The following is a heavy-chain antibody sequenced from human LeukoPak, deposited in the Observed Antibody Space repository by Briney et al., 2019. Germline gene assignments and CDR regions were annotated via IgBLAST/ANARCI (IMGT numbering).Heavy chain of an antibody. D-gene: IGHD3-22*01. CDR2: ISAYNGDT. Sequence: GASVNVSCKASGYTLSTYGISWVRQAPGQGLEWMGWISAYNGDTNYAQKLQGRVTMTTDTSTRTAYMELRSLRSDDTAVYYCARDDYDSSGTLDYWGQGTLVTVSS. J-gene: IGHJ4*02. V-gene: IGHV1-18*01. CDR3: ARDDYDSSGTLDY. CDR1: GYTLSTYG.